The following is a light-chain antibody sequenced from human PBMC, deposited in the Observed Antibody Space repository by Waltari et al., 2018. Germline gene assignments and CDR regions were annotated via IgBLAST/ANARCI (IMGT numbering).Light chain of an antibody. Sequence: QSVLTQPPSVSAAPGQKVSISCSGSTPNIGNNYVPWYQQFPGTAPKLLIYEDYRRPSGIPDRFSGSKSGASATLDITGLQTGDEADYYCGAWDSSLGVGVLGGGTRVTVL. V-gene: IGLV1-51*01. CDR2: EDY. J-gene: IGLJ3*02. CDR1: TPNIGNNY. CDR3: GAWDSSLGVGV.